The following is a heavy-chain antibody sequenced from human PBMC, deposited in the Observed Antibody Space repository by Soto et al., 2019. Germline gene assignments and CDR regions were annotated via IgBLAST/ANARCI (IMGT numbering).Heavy chain of an antibody. CDR1: GFTFSSYS. J-gene: IGHJ4*02. CDR3: ARLMFYDSSGYYCY. Sequence: EVQLVESGGGLVKPGGSLRLSCAASGFTFSSYSMNWVRQAPGKGLEWVSSISSSSSYIYYADSVKGRFTISRDNAKNPLYLQINILRAEDTAVFYCARLMFYDSSGYYCYWGQGTLVTVSS. CDR2: ISSSSSYI. D-gene: IGHD3-22*01. V-gene: IGHV3-21*01.